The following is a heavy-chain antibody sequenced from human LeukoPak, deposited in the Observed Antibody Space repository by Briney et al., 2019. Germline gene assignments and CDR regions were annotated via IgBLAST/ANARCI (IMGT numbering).Heavy chain of an antibody. V-gene: IGHV4-59*01. D-gene: IGHD2/OR15-2a*01. J-gene: IGHJ4*02. Sequence: SETLSLTCTVSGDSISNYYWSWIRQPPGKGLEWIRYIYYSGSTNYNPSLKSRVTISVDTSKKHFSLKLSSVTAAGTAVYYCAREAIGRVDYWGQGILVTVSS. CDR1: GDSISNYY. CDR3: AREAIGRVDY. CDR2: IYYSGST.